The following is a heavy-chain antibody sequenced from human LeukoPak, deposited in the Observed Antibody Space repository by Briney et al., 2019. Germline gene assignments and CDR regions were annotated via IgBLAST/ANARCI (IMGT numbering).Heavy chain of an antibody. J-gene: IGHJ4*02. Sequence: GGSLRLSCAASGFTFSSYGMHWVRQAPGKGREWVAVISYDGSNKYYADSVKGRFTISGDNSKNTLYLQMNSLRAEDTAVYYCAQGVTVTTPKFDSWGQGTLVTVSS. CDR1: GFTFSSYG. V-gene: IGHV3-30*03. CDR3: AQGVTVTTPKFDS. CDR2: ISYDGSNK. D-gene: IGHD4-17*01.